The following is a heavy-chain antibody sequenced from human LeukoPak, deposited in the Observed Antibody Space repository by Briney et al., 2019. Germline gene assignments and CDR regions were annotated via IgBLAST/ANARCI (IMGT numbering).Heavy chain of an antibody. CDR3: ARGPRPLLRYFDWLLFDY. Sequence: APVKISCKASGYTFTSYDINWVRQATGQGLEWMGWMNPNSGNTGYAQKFQGRVTMTRNTSISTAYMELSSLRSEDTAVYYCARGPRPLLRYFDWLLFDYWGQGTLVTVSS. J-gene: IGHJ4*02. V-gene: IGHV1-8*01. D-gene: IGHD3-9*01. CDR2: MNPNSGNT. CDR1: GYTFTSYD.